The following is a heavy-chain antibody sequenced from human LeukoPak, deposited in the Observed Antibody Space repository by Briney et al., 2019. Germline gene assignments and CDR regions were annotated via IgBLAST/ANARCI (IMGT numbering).Heavy chain of an antibody. J-gene: IGHJ3*02. Sequence: GGSLRLSCAASGFTFSSYGMHWVRQAPGKGLEWVAVIWYGGSNKYYADSVKGRFIISRDNSKNTLYLQMNSLRAEDTAVYYCAKDKGSLSYGAFDIWGQGTMVTVSS. V-gene: IGHV3-30*02. CDR1: GFTFSSYG. CDR2: IWYGGSNK. CDR3: AKDKGSLSYGAFDI. D-gene: IGHD6-6*01.